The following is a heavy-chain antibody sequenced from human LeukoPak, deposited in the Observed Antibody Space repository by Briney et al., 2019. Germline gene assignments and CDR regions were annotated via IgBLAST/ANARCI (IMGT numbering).Heavy chain of an antibody. J-gene: IGHJ4*02. Sequence: GSLRLSCAASGFTFSSYSTNWVRQPPGKGLEWIGEIYHSGSTNYNPSLKSRVTISVDKSKNQFSLKLSSVTAADTAVYYCARDRQSVVVAATGPGHFDYWGQGTLVTVSS. V-gene: IGHV4-4*02. CDR2: IYHSGST. D-gene: IGHD2-15*01. CDR3: ARDRQSVVVAATGPGHFDY. CDR1: GFTFSSYST.